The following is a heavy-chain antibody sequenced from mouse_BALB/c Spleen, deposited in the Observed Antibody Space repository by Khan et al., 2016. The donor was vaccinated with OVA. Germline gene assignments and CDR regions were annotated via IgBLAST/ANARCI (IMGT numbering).Heavy chain of an antibody. Sequence: QIQLVQSGPELKKPGETVKISCKASGYTFTNSGMNWVKQAPGKGLKWMGWINTNTGEPTYAEEFKGRFAFSLETSASTAYLQIKNLKNDDTATYFCARSRWLLPAMDYWGQGTSVTVSS. V-gene: IGHV9-3*02. CDR1: GYTFTNSG. D-gene: IGHD2-3*01. J-gene: IGHJ4*01. CDR2: INTNTGEP. CDR3: ARSRWLLPAMDY.